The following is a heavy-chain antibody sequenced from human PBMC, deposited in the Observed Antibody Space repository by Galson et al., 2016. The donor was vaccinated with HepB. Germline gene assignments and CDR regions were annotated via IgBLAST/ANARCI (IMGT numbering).Heavy chain of an antibody. CDR3: ARGRYCSGGGCYQDY. Sequence: SLRLSCAASGFTFSSYAMHWVRQAPGEGLEWVANINPDGSQKYYVDSVRGRFTISRDNVKNSLFLYMNNVRADDTALYYCARGRYCSGGGCYQDYWGQGTLVTVSS. D-gene: IGHD2-15*01. CDR1: GFTFSSYA. J-gene: IGHJ4*02. CDR2: INPDGSQK. V-gene: IGHV3-7*03.